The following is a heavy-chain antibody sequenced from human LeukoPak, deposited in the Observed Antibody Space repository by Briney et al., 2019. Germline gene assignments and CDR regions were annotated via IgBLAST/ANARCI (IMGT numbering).Heavy chain of an antibody. Sequence: GASVKVSCKASGYTFTSYGISWVRQAPGQGLEWMGGIIPIFGTANYAQKFQGRVTITADESTSTAYMELSSLRSEDTAVYYCARLARRFLESYRSGWYYFDYWGQGTLVTVSS. CDR1: GYTFTSYG. D-gene: IGHD3-3*01. CDR3: ARLARRFLESYRSGWYYFDY. CDR2: IIPIFGTA. J-gene: IGHJ4*02. V-gene: IGHV1-69*13.